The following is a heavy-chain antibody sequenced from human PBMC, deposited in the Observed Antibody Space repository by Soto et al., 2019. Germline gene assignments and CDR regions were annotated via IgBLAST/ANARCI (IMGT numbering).Heavy chain of an antibody. D-gene: IGHD2-15*01. CDR3: ARRYGGTFDY. CDR2: IYYSGST. V-gene: IGHV4-59*08. CDR1: GGSISSYY. J-gene: IGHJ4*02. Sequence: QVQLQESGPGLVKPSETLSLTCTVSGGSISSYYWSWIRQPPGKGLEWIGYIYYSGSTNYNPSNKSRVTISVDTSKNQFSLKLSSVTAADTAVYYCARRYGGTFDYWGQGTLVTVSS.